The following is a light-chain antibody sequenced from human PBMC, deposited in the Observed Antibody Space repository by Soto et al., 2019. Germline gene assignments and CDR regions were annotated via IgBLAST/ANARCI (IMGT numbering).Light chain of an antibody. CDR2: GAS. V-gene: IGKV3-20*01. J-gene: IGKJ3*01. CDR1: QSVSTNY. CDR3: QHYSSSPPEFT. Sequence: EIVLTQSPATLSLSPGERATLSCRASQSVSTNYLAWYQQRPGQAPRLLIFGASYRATGIPDRFSGSGSGTDFTLTISRLEPEEFAVYYGQHYSSSPPEFTFGPGTKVDSK.